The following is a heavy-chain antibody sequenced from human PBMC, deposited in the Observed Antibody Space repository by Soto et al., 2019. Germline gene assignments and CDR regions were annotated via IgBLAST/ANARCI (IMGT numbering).Heavy chain of an antibody. V-gene: IGHV1-18*01. Sequence: QVQLVQSGAEVKKPGASVKVSCKASVYTFTNYGISWGRQAPGQGLEWMGWISAYNGNTKYAQKLQGRVTMTTDTSTSTAYMELRSLRSDDTAVFYWAREESGYSYDWGQGTLVTVSS. CDR1: VYTFTNYG. CDR3: AREESGYSYD. D-gene: IGHD5-18*01. CDR2: ISAYNGNT. J-gene: IGHJ4*02.